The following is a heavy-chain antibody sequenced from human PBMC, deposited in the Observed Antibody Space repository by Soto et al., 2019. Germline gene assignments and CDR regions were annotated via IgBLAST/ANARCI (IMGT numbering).Heavy chain of an antibody. CDR2: IGSGGTPT. V-gene: IGHV3-23*01. J-gene: IGHJ4*02. CDR1: GFTFSTSA. D-gene: IGHD3-10*01. Sequence: EVQLLESGGDLVQPGGSLRLSCAASGFTFSTSALSWVRQAPGKGLEWLSSIGSGGTPTYNADSVKGRFTISRDNSKNKLYLQLNSLRDEDTATYFCAKGARSSAFEDWVQGTLVTVSS. CDR3: AKGARSSAFED.